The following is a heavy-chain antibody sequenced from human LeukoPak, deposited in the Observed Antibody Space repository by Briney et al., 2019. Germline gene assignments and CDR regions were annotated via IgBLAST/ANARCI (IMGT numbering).Heavy chain of an antibody. D-gene: IGHD3-22*01. V-gene: IGHV4-59*01. Sequence: SETLSLTCTVSGGSISNYYWTWIRQPPGKGLEWIGYISYNGSTKDNPSLKSRVTISIDTSKNQFSLKLSSVTAADTAVYYCARVHYFDSSGYYSSTYYYYMDVWGKGTRSPSP. CDR2: ISYNGST. CDR1: GGSISNYY. J-gene: IGHJ6*03. CDR3: ARVHYFDSSGYYSSTYYYYMDV.